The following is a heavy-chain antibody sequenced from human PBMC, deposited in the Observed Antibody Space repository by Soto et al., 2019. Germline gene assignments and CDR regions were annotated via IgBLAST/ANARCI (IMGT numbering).Heavy chain of an antibody. Sequence: EVQLAESGGGLVQPGGSLRLSCAASGFTFSSYWMHWVRQAPGKGLVWVSRINSDGSTTTYADSVKGRFTISRDNAKNTLYLQMNSLTAEGTAVYSCARIRVGHYAFDIWGQGTMVTVSS. V-gene: IGHV3-74*01. J-gene: IGHJ3*02. CDR2: INSDGSTT. CDR1: GFTFSSYW. CDR3: ARIRVGHYAFDI. D-gene: IGHD2-2*01.